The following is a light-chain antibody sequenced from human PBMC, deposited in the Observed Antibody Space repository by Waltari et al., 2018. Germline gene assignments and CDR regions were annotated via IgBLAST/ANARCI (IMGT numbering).Light chain of an antibody. CDR1: QSVGSSY. V-gene: IGKV3-20*01. J-gene: IGKJ1*01. CDR3: QQFGDSVWT. Sequence: ETVLTQSPGTMSLSPGETATLACRASQSVGSSYLAWYHQKPGQATRLLLYRASPRATGIPDRFSGSGSGTDFTLTISGLEPEDSAVYYCQQFGDSVWTFGQGTKVEIK. CDR2: RAS.